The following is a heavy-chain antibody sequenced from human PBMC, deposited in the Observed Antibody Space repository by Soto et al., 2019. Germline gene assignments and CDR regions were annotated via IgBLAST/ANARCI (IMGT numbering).Heavy chain of an antibody. CDR3: AKEDTYGHFDY. CDR2: ISYDGSNK. CDR1: GFTCSSYG. V-gene: IGHV3-30*18. Sequence: QVQLVESWGGVVQPGRSLRLSCAASGFTCSSYGMHWVRQAPGKGLEWVAVISYDGSNKYYADSVKGRFTISRDNSKNTLYLQMNSLRAEDTAVYYCAKEDTYGHFDYWGQGTLVTVSS. D-gene: IGHD3-10*01. J-gene: IGHJ4*02.